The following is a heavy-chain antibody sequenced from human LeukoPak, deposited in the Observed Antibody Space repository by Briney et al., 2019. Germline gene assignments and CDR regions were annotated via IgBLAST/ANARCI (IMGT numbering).Heavy chain of an antibody. CDR3: AKADTYYYDSSGPLADY. CDR2: ISGSGGST. V-gene: IGHV3-23*01. D-gene: IGHD3-22*01. CDR1: GFTFSSYA. J-gene: IGHJ4*02. Sequence: QPGGSLRLSCAASGFTFSSYAMSWVRQAPGKGLEWVSAISGSGGSTYYADSVQGRFTISRDNSKNTLYLQMNSLRAEDTAVYYCAKADTYYYDSSGPLADYWGQGTLVTVSS.